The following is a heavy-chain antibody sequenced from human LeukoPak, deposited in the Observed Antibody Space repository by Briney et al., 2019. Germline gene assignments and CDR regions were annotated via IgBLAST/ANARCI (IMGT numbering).Heavy chain of an antibody. Sequence: EGPLRLSCAASGFTFGIYDLSWVRQAPGKGLECVSAINRGVGSTYYADSVKGRFTISRDNSKNTLYLQMNNLRADDTAVYYCAKKGQADDDGKPDWGQGTLVTVSS. CDR2: INRGVGST. V-gene: IGHV3-23*01. J-gene: IGHJ4*02. CDR1: GFTFGIYD. CDR3: AKKGQADDDGKPD. D-gene: IGHD1-1*01.